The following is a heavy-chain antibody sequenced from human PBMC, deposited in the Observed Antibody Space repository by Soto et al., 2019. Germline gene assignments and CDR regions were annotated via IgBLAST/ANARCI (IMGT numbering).Heavy chain of an antibody. CDR2: IYPGDSDT. CDR3: ARRSLGSLVGALANDAFDI. CDR1: GYSFTSYW. V-gene: IGHV5-51*01. J-gene: IGHJ3*02. D-gene: IGHD1-26*01. Sequence: PGESLKISCKGSGYSFTSYWIGWVRQMPGKGLEWMGIIYPGDSDTRYSPSFQGQVTISADKSISTAYLQWSSLKASDTAMYYCARRSLGSLVGALANDAFDIWGQGTMVTVSS.